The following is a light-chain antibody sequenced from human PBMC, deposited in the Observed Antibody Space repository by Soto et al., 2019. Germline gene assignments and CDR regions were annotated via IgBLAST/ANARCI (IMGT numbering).Light chain of an antibody. CDR2: AAS. Sequence: IQVTQSLSTLPASVGERDTINFRARRRINSYLAWYQKNPGKAPKLLIYAASTLQRGVPSRCSGSGAGTDFTLTISSLQPEDLATYFCQQLKSYPHAVGQGTRLEIK. CDR3: QQLKSYPHA. V-gene: IGKV1-9*01. J-gene: IGKJ5*01. CDR1: RRINSY.